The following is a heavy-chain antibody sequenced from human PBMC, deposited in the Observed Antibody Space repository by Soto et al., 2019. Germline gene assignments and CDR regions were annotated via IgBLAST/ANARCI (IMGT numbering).Heavy chain of an antibody. D-gene: IGHD1-1*01. CDR1: GFIVSSNH. CDR2: VYRDGTT. J-gene: IGHJ4*02. Sequence: PGGPLSLCCAASGFIVSSNHLSWVRRAPASWVEWVSIVYRDGTTYYAASVTDRFTISRDDSNDTLFLEISSLRTEDTAVYYCATGQFTTGTTWRVCEYGGRGTLVTVSS. V-gene: IGHV3-66*01. CDR3: ATGQFTTGTTWRVCEY.